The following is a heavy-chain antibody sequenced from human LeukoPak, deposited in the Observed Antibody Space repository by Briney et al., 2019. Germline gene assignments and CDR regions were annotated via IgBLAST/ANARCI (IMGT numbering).Heavy chain of an antibody. CDR3: ARSLVYCTNGVCYSDY. Sequence: GASVKVSCKASGYTFTCYYMHWVRQAPGQGLEWMGWINPNSGGTNYAQKFQGRVTMTRDTSISTAYMELSRLRSDDTAVYYCARSLVYCTNGVCYSDYWGQGTLVTVSS. V-gene: IGHV1-2*02. J-gene: IGHJ4*02. D-gene: IGHD2-8*01. CDR1: GYTFTCYY. CDR2: INPNSGGT.